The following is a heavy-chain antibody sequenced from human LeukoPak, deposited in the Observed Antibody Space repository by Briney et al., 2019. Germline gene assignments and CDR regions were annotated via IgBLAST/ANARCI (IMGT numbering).Heavy chain of an antibody. CDR3: ARVGGTNYYYYGMDV. CDR2: IYYSGST. CDR1: GGSISNYY. J-gene: IGHJ6*02. D-gene: IGHD1-26*01. Sequence: SETLSLTCTVSGGSISNYYWSWIRRPPGKGLEWIGYIYYSGSTNYNPSLKSRVTISVDTSKNQFSLKLSSVTAADTAVYYCARVGGTNYYYYGMDVWGQGTTVTVSS. V-gene: IGHV4-59*01.